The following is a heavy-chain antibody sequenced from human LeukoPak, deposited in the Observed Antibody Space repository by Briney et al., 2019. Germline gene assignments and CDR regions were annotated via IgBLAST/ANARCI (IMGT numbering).Heavy chain of an antibody. CDR3: AKAPSDSSGYYYAVSDY. J-gene: IGHJ4*02. Sequence: GGSLRLSCAASGFIFSSYAMSWVRQAPGKGLEWVSAISGSGGSTYYADSVKGRFTISRDNSKNTLYLQMNSLRAEDTAVYYCAKAPSDSSGYYYAVSDYWGQGTLVTVSS. CDR2: ISGSGGST. V-gene: IGHV3-23*01. D-gene: IGHD3-22*01. CDR1: GFIFSSYA.